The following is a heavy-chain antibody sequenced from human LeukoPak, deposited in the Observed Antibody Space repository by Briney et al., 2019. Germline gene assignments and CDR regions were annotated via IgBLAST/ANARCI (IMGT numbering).Heavy chain of an antibody. Sequence: GGSLRLSCAASGFTFSSYWMHWVRQAPGKRLVWVSRINTDGSSTSYADSVKGRFTISRDNAKNTLYLQMNSLRAEDTAVYYCARRLSGRATGGDGMDVWGQGTTVTVSS. CDR2: INTDGSST. CDR3: ARRLSGRATGGDGMDV. CDR1: GFTFSSYW. J-gene: IGHJ6*02. V-gene: IGHV3-74*01. D-gene: IGHD3-16*02.